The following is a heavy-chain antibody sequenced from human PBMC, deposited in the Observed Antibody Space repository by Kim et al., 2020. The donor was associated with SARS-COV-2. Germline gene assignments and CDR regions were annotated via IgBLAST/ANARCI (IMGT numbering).Heavy chain of an antibody. D-gene: IGHD5-12*01. Sequence: YAEPVKDRYTIARYKSKNTLYLQMNSLRAEDTDVYYCAKLRDGYNYYFDYWGQGSLVTVSS. V-gene: IGHV3-23*01. J-gene: IGHJ4*02. CDR3: AKLRDGYNYYFDY.